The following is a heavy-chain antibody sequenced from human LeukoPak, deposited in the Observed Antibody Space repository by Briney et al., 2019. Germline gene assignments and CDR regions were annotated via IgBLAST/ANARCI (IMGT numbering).Heavy chain of an antibody. V-gene: IGHV3-7*01. CDR2: IKQDGREK. CDR1: GFTFSSYW. CDR3: ARESYSSSWYTPYYYYYMGV. D-gene: IGHD6-13*01. J-gene: IGHJ6*03. Sequence: GVSLRLSCAASGFTFSSYWMSWVRQAPGKGLEWVANIKQDGREKYYVDSVKGRFTISRDNAKNSLDLQMNSLRAEDTAVYYCARESYSSSWYTPYYYYYMGVWGKGTTVTVSS.